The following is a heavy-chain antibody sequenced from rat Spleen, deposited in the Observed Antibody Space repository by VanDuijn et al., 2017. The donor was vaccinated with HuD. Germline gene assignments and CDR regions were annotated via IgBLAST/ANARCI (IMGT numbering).Heavy chain of an antibody. Sequence: EVQLVESGGGLVQPGRSMKLSCVASGFTFSSFPMAWVRQAPTKGLEWVATISTNGGSTYYRDSVKGRFTISRDNAKSTLYLQMDSLRSEDTATYYCARRGYYDGYYVTPFDYWGQGVMVTVSS. J-gene: IGHJ2*01. CDR1: GFTFSSFP. V-gene: IGHV5-46*01. D-gene: IGHD1-12*03. CDR3: ARRGYYDGYYVTPFDY. CDR2: ISTNGGST.